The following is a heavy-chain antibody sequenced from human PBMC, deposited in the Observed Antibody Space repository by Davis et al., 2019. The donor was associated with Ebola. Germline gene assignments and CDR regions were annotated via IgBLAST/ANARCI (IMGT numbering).Heavy chain of an antibody. CDR3: ARTYDFWSGYWPYYFDY. V-gene: IGHV4-61*01. D-gene: IGHD3-3*01. CDR2: IYYSGST. Sequence: SETLSLTCTVSGDSVSSGSYYWSWIRQPPGKGLEWIGYIYYSGSTNYNPSLKSRVTISVDTSKNQFSLKLSSVTAADTAVYYCARTYDFWSGYWPYYFDYWGQGTLVTVSS. CDR1: GDSVSSGSYY. J-gene: IGHJ4*02.